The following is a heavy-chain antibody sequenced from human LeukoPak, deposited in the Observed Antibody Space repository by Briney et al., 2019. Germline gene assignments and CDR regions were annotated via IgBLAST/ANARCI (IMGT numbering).Heavy chain of an antibody. CDR1: GFTFSSYV. CDR3: ARDSRTSRNYYYGMDV. D-gene: IGHD1-14*01. J-gene: IGHJ6*02. Sequence: GGSLRLSCAASGFTFSSYVMHWVRQAPGKGLEWVAVISYDGSNKYYADSVKGRFTISRDNSKNTLYLQMNSLRAEDTAVYYCARDSRTSRNYYYGMDVWGQGTTVTVSS. CDR2: ISYDGSNK. V-gene: IGHV3-30-3*01.